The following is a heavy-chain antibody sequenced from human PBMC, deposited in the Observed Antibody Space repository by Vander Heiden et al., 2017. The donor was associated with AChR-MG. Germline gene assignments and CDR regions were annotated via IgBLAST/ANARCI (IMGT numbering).Heavy chain of an antibody. J-gene: IGHJ4*02. CDR1: GGTFSSYA. CDR3: ARDRDGSGSYYGY. V-gene: IGHV1-69*04. CDR2: IIPILGIA. D-gene: IGHD3-10*01. Sequence: QVQLVQSGAEVKKPGSSVKVSCKASGGTFSSYALSWVRQAPGQGLEWMGRIIPILGIANYAQKFQGRVTITADKSTSTAYMELSSLRSEDTAVYYCARDRDGSGSYYGYWGQGTLVTVSS.